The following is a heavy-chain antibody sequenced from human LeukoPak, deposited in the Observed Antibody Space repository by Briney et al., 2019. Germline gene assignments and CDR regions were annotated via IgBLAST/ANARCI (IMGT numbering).Heavy chain of an antibody. J-gene: IGHJ4*02. CDR2: ISGSGYSR. V-gene: IGHV3-23*01. CDR3: AKEARYSGYDYPDY. CDR1: GFTFSSYA. Sequence: GGSLRLSCAASGFTFSSYALSWVRQAPGKGLEWVSGISGSGYSRNYADSVKGRFTISRDNSKNTLYLQMNSLRVEDTAVYYCAKEARYSGYDYPDYWGQGTLVTVSS. D-gene: IGHD5-12*01.